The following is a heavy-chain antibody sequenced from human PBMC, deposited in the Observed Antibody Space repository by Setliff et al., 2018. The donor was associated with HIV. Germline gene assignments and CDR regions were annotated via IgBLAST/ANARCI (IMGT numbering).Heavy chain of an antibody. CDR2: IIPAFGTA. Sequence: SVKVSCKASGDTLSIHPISWVRQAPGRGLDWMGGIIPAFGTANYAQKFHGRVTITADKSTSTAYMELSSLRSEDTAVYYCASLFDYDSSGYLIYWGQGTLVTVS. J-gene: IGHJ4*02. V-gene: IGHV1-69*06. CDR3: ASLFDYDSSGYLIY. CDR1: GDTLSIHP. D-gene: IGHD3-22*01.